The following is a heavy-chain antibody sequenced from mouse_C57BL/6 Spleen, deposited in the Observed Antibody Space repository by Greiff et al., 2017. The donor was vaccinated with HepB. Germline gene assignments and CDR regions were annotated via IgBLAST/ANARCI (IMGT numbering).Heavy chain of an antibody. J-gene: IGHJ3*01. CDR1: GYSFTGYY. Sequence: EVKLMESGPELVKPGASVKISCKASGYSFTGYYMHWVKQSHGNILDWIGYIYPYNGVSSYNQKFKGKATLTVDKSSSTAYMELRSLTSEDSAVYYCAIYGNYEGFAYWGQGTLVTVSA. CDR3: AIYGNYEGFAY. CDR2: IYPYNGVS. D-gene: IGHD2-1*01. V-gene: IGHV1-31*01.